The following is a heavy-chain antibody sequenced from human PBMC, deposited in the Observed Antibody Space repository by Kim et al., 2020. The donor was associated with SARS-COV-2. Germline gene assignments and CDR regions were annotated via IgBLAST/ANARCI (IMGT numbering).Heavy chain of an antibody. V-gene: IGHV4-39*01. CDR3: ARFGELLFQTLTDAFDI. CDR2: IYYSGST. Sequence: SETLSLTCTVSGGSISSSSYYWGWIRQPPGKGLEWIGSIYYSGSTYYNPSLKSRVTISVDTSKNQFSLKLSSVTAADTAVYYCARFGELLFQTLTDAFDIWGQGTMVTVSS. CDR1: GGSISSSSYY. D-gene: IGHD3-10*01. J-gene: IGHJ3*02.